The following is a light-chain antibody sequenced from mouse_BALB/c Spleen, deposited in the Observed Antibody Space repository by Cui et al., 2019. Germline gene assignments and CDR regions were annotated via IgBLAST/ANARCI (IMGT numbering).Light chain of an antibody. V-gene: IGKV12-46*01. CDR3: QHFWGTPLT. Sequence: DIQMTQSPASLSVSVGETVTITCRARENIYSNLAWYQQKQGKSPQLLVYAATNLAGGVPSRFRGSGSGTQYSLKINSLQSEDFGSYYWQHFWGTPLTFGSGTKLEIK. CDR2: AAT. CDR1: ENIYSN. J-gene: IGKJ4*01.